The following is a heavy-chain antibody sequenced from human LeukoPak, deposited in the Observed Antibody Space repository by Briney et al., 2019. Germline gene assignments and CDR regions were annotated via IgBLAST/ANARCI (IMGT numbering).Heavy chain of an antibody. Sequence: RESLKISCKGSGYSFTSYWIGWVRQMPGKGLGWMGIIYPGDSDTRYSPSFQGQVTISADKSISTAYLQWSSLKASDTAMYYCARRNYGGKQVGLAFDYWGQGTLVTVSS. CDR3: ARRNYGGKQVGLAFDY. CDR2: IYPGDSDT. D-gene: IGHD4-23*01. V-gene: IGHV5-51*01. CDR1: GYSFTSYW. J-gene: IGHJ4*02.